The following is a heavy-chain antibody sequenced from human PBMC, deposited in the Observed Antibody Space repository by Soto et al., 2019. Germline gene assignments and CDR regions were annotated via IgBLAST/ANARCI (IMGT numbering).Heavy chain of an antibody. CDR1: GFTFSRYG. V-gene: IGHV3-30*18. D-gene: IGHD3-10*01. J-gene: IGHJ4*02. CDR2: ISDDGSNK. Sequence: QVQLVESGGGVVQPGRSLRLSCEASGFTFSRYGMHWVRQAPGKGLEWVALISDDGSNKNYADSVKGRLTVSRDNSKNTLFLQMNSLRTEDTAVYYWAKVYFRFESWGQGILVTASS. CDR3: AKVYFRFES.